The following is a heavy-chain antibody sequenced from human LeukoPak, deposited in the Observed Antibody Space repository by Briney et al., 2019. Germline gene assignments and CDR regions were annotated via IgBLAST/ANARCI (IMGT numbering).Heavy chain of an antibody. V-gene: IGHV1-3*01. J-gene: IGHJ4*02. D-gene: IGHD6-19*01. CDR3: ARSIVYSSDSDGGYYFDY. CDR2: INVGNGNT. CDR1: GYTFTSYA. Sequence: GASVTVSCTASGYTFTSYALHWVRQAPGQRLEWMGWINVGNGNTKYSQKFQGRVTITRDTSASTAYMELSYLRSEDTALYFCARSIVYSSDSDGGYYFDYWGQGTLVTVSS.